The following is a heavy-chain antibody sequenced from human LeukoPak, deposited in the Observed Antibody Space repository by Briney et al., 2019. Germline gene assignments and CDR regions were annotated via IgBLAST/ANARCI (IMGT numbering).Heavy chain of an antibody. D-gene: IGHD3-10*01. J-gene: IGHJ4*02. CDR1: GGSISSSNW. V-gene: IGHV4-4*02. CDR2: IYHSGST. Sequence: SETLSLTCAVSGGSISSSNWWSWVRQPPGKGLEWIGEIYHSGSTNYNPSLKSRVTISVDKSKNQFSLKLSSVTAADTAVYYCARDPVRGRRTFDYWGQGTLVTVSS. CDR3: ARDPVRGRRTFDY.